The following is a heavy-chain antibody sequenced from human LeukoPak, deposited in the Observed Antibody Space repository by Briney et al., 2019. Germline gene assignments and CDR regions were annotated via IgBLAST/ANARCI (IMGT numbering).Heavy chain of an antibody. V-gene: IGHV3-48*03. CDR2: ISSSGSTI. D-gene: IGHD3-10*01. CDR1: GFTFSSYE. CDR3: ARGNGPGSYLIDY. Sequence: GGSLRLSCAASGFTFSSYEMNWVRQAPGKGLEWVSYISSSGSTIYYADSVKGRFTISRDNSKNTVYLQMDSLRAEDTAVYSCARGNGPGSYLIDYWGQGTLVTVSS. J-gene: IGHJ4*02.